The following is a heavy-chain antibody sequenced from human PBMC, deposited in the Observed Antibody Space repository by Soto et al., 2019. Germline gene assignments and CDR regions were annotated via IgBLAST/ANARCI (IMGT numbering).Heavy chain of an antibody. Sequence: EVQLVESGGGLVQPGGSLRLSCAASGFTFSSYHMNWVRQAPGKGLEWISYISSSSSTIFYADSVKGRFTISRDNAKNSLHLQMRSLRDEDTAVYYCAREPIIRSTYGMDVWGQGTTVTVSS. D-gene: IGHD3-3*01. V-gene: IGHV3-48*02. J-gene: IGHJ6*02. CDR2: ISSSSSTI. CDR1: GFTFSSYH. CDR3: AREPIIRSTYGMDV.